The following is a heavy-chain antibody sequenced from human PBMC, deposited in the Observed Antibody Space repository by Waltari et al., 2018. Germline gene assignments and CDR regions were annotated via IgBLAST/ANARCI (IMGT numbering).Heavy chain of an antibody. Sequence: EVQLVQSGAEVKKPGESLKISCKGSGYSFTSYWIGWVRQMPGKGLEWMGIIYPGESDTRYSPSFQGQVTISADKSISTAYLQWSSLKASDTAMYYCASTYYYDSSGYGGFDYWGQGTLVTVSS. V-gene: IGHV5-51*01. CDR1: GYSFTSYW. CDR3: ASTYYYDSSGYGGFDY. J-gene: IGHJ4*02. D-gene: IGHD3-22*01. CDR2: IYPGESDT.